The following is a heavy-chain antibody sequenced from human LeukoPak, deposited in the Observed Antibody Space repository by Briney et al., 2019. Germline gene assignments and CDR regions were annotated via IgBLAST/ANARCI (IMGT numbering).Heavy chain of an antibody. CDR1: GGSISSYY. V-gene: IGHV4-59*01. D-gene: IGHD3-3*01. J-gene: IGHJ4*02. CDR2: IYYSGST. CDR3: ARGDVSWSGYYRLRGFDY. Sequence: PSETLSLTCTVSGGSISSYYWSWIRQPPGKGLEWIGYIYYSGSTNYNPSLKSRVTISVDTSKNQFSLKLSSVTAADTAVYYCARGDVSWSGYYRLRGFDYWGQGTLVTVSS.